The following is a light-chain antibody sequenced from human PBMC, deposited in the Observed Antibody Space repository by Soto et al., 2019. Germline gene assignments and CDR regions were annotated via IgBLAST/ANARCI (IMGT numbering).Light chain of an antibody. CDR3: QHYSSSPPEFT. Sequence: EIVLTQSPATLSLSPGERATLSCRASQSVSSNYLAWYQQRPGQAPRLLIFVASYRATGIPDRFSGSGSGTDFTLTISRLEAEDFAVYYCQHYSSSPPEFTFGPGTKVESK. V-gene: IGKV3-20*01. J-gene: IGKJ3*01. CDR1: QSVSSNY. CDR2: VAS.